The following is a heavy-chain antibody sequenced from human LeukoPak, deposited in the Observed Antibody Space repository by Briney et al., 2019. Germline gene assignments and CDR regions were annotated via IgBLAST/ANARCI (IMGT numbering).Heavy chain of an antibody. J-gene: IGHJ4*02. CDR2: IWYDGSNK. V-gene: IGHV3-30*02. CDR1: GFTFSSYG. D-gene: IGHD6-13*01. CDR3: AKPKHKRAAAGPHL. Sequence: PGGSLRLSCAASGFTFSSYGMHWVRQAPGKGLEWVAVIWYDGSNKYYADSVKGRFTISRDNSKNTLYLQMNSLRAEDTAVYYCAKPKHKRAAAGPHLWGQGTLVTVSS.